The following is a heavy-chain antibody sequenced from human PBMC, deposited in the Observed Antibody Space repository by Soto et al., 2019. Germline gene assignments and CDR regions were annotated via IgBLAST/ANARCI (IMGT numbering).Heavy chain of an antibody. J-gene: IGHJ4*02. CDR1: GFMFSSYW. D-gene: IGHD5-12*01. CDR3: ARGDFRVYVIHGFGY. CDR2: IKPDARET. Sequence: GGSLRLSCAASGFMFSSYWMSWVRQVPGKGLEWVANIKPDARETYYLQSLEGRFTISXXXXXXXXXXXXXXXXXXXXXXXXCARGDFRVYVIHGFGYWGQGALVTVSS. V-gene: IGHV3-7*01.